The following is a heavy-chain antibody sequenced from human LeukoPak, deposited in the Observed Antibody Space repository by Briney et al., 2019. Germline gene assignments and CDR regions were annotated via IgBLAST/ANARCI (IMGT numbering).Heavy chain of an antibody. Sequence: SETLSLTCAVYGVSFSAYYWSWIRQPPGKGLEWIGEIYHSGSTNYNPSLKSRVTISVDTSKNQFSLKLTSVTAADTAVYYCARGQVWLLYDYWGQGTLVTVSS. D-gene: IGHD1-26*01. V-gene: IGHV4-34*01. CDR1: GVSFSAYY. CDR2: IYHSGST. J-gene: IGHJ4*02. CDR3: ARGQVWLLYDY.